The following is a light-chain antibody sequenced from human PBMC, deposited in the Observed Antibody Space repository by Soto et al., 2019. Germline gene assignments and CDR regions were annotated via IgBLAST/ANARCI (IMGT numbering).Light chain of an antibody. CDR3: SSYTSSSTRV. V-gene: IGLV2-14*01. CDR1: SSDVGGYNY. CDR2: DVS. Sequence: QSALTQAASVSGSPGQSITISCTGTSSDVGGYNYASWYQKHPGKAPILMIYDVSNRSTGVCNRFSGSKSGNTASLTIYGLQAEDEDDYYCSSYTSSSTRVFGGGTKLTVL. J-gene: IGLJ2*01.